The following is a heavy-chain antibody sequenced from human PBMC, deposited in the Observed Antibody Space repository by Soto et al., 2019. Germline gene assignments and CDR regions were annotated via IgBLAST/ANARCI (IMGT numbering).Heavy chain of an antibody. CDR3: ARLQWAAGGSAPLDDAFDI. CDR1: GYSFTSYW. V-gene: IGHV5-10-1*01. CDR2: IDPTDSNT. Sequence: GESLKISCKGSGYSFTSYWITWVRQMPGKGLEWMGRIDPTDSNTNYSPSFQGHVTISADKSISTAFLKWSGLKASDTAMYYCARLQWAAGGSAPLDDAFDIWGQGTMVTVSS. D-gene: IGHD2-15*01. J-gene: IGHJ3*02.